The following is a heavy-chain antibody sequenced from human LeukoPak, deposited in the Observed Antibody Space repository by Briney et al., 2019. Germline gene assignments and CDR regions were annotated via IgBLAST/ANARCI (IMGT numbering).Heavy chain of an antibody. CDR2: LSYDGAKI. CDR1: GFTLSNFG. V-gene: IGHV3-30*03. CDR3: GREQAYSGSYCVDC. J-gene: IGHJ4*02. D-gene: IGHD1-26*01. Sequence: GGSLRLSCAASGFTLSNFGMHWVRQAPGKGLEWVAVLSYDGAKIHYAESVKGRFTISRDNSKNTLYLQMNSLRPEDTAVYYCGREQAYSGSYCVDCWGQGTLVTVSS.